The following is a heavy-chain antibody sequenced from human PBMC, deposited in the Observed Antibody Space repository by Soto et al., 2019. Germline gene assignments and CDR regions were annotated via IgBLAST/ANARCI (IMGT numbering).Heavy chain of an antibody. Sequence: EGQLVEFGGGLVKPGGSLRLSCAASGFSFSIYSYNWVRQAPGKGLEWLSYISHAGSSIYYADSVKGRFTISRDSARDSVYLQMNSLRAEDTAVYYCAKDRGGSGAFDIWGQGTMVTVSS. J-gene: IGHJ3*02. D-gene: IGHD3-10*01. CDR2: ISHAGSSI. V-gene: IGHV3-48*01. CDR3: AKDRGGSGAFDI. CDR1: GFSFSIYS.